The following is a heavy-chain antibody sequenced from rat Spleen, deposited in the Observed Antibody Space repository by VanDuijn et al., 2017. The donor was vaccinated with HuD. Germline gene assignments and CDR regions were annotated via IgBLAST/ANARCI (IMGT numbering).Heavy chain of an antibody. CDR2: MWSGGST. Sequence: QVQLKESGPGLVQPSQTLSLTCTVSGFSLTSYSVHWVRQPPGKGLEWMGVMWSGGSTDYDSALKSRLSISRDTSKSQVFLKMNSLQTEDTAMYFCARFGGDYWGQGVMVTVSS. D-gene: IGHD4-6*01. V-gene: IGHV2-1*01. CDR3: ARFGGDY. J-gene: IGHJ2*01. CDR1: GFSLTSYS.